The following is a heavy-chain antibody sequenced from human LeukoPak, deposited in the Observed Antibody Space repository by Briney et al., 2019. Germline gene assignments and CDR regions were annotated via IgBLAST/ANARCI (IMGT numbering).Heavy chain of an antibody. Sequence: PGGSLRLSCVASGFTFDDYAMHWVRQAPGKGLEWVSGISWKSESVDYADSVKGRFTISRDNAKNSLYLQMNSLRADDTALYYCAKDWSYGGNSWKYFGSWGRGVLVTVSS. J-gene: IGHJ4*02. CDR1: GFTFDDYA. D-gene: IGHD4-23*01. CDR3: AKDWSYGGNSWKYFGS. CDR2: ISWKSESV. V-gene: IGHV3-9*01.